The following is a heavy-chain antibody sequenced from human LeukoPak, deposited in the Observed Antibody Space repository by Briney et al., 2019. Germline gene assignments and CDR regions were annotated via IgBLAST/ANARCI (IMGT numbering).Heavy chain of an antibody. CDR3: ARDSGVAGIPSYYGMDV. CDR1: GFTFSSYW. V-gene: IGHV3-7*01. Sequence: GGSLRLSCAASGFTFSSYWMSWVRQAPGKGLEWVANIKQDGSEKYYVDSVKGRFAISRDNAKNSLYLQMNSLRAEDTAVYYCARDSGVAGIPSYYGMDVWGQGTTVTVSS. J-gene: IGHJ6*02. D-gene: IGHD6-19*01. CDR2: IKQDGSEK.